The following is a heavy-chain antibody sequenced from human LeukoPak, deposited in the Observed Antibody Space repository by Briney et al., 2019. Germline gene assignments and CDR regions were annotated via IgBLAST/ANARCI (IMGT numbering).Heavy chain of an antibody. Sequence: SQTLSLTCAVSGGSISSGGYSWSWIRQPPGKGLEWIGYIYHSGSTYYNPSLKSRVTISVDRSKNQFSLKLSSVTAADTAVYYCARASYYYGSGSSNWFDPWGQGTLVTVSS. J-gene: IGHJ5*02. CDR3: ARASYYYGSGSSNWFDP. CDR2: IYHSGST. CDR1: GGSISSGGYS. D-gene: IGHD3-10*01. V-gene: IGHV4-30-2*01.